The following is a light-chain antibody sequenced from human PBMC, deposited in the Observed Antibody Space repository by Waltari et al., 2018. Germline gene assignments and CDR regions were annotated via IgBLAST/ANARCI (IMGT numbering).Light chain of an antibody. CDR2: EGS. J-gene: IGLJ2*01. Sequence: QSALTQPASVSGSPGQSITISCSGTSSDIGGYKLVSWYQQHPGRAPKLLVYEGSERRSGVSSGFSGAKSGNTASLTISGVQAEDEADYYCCSFASPNAVICGGGTKLTVL. CDR3: CSFASPNAVI. CDR1: SSDIGGYKL. V-gene: IGLV2-23*03.